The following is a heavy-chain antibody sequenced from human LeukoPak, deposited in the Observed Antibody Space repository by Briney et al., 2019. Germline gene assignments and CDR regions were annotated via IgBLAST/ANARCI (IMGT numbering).Heavy chain of an antibody. V-gene: IGHV3-21*01. CDR1: GFTFSSYS. D-gene: IGHD2-2*01. CDR3: ARGEGYSSTSCYAYYYYGMDV. Sequence: GGSLRLSCAASGFTFSSYSMNWVRQAPGKGLEWVSSISSSSSYIYYADSVKGRFTISRDNAKNSLYLQMNSLRAEDTAVYYCARGEGYSSTSCYAYYYYGMDVWGQGTTVTVSS. J-gene: IGHJ6*02. CDR2: ISSSSSYI.